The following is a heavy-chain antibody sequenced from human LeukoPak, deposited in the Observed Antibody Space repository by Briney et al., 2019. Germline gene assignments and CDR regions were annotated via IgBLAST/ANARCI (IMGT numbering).Heavy chain of an antibody. D-gene: IGHD6-13*01. CDR1: GFTFSSYW. CDR3: ASFIAAAGPNWFDP. V-gene: IGHV3-7*01. Sequence: GGSLRLSCAASGFTFSSYWMSWVRQAPGKGLEWVANIEQDGSEKYYVDSVKGRFTISRDNAKNSLYLQMNSLRAEDTAVYYCASFIAAAGPNWFDPWGQGTLVTVSS. J-gene: IGHJ5*02. CDR2: IEQDGSEK.